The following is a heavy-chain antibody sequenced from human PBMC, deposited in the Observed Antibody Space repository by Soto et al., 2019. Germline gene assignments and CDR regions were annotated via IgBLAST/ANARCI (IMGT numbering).Heavy chain of an antibody. CDR2: INPNSGGT. J-gene: IGHJ4*02. CDR1: GYTFTGYY. CDR3: ARANGEAAPSFDY. Sequence: ASVEVSCKASGYTFTGYYMHWVRQAPGQGLEWMGWINPNSGGTNYAQKFQGWVTMTRDTSISTAYMELSRLRSDDTAVYYCARANGEAAPSFDYWGQGTLVTVSS. D-gene: IGHD6-6*01. V-gene: IGHV1-2*04.